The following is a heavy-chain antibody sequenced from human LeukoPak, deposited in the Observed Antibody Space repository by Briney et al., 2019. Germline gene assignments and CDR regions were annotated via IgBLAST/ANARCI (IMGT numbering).Heavy chain of an antibody. Sequence: ASVKVSCKASRGTFSSYAISWVRQAPGQGLEWMGGITPIFGTANYAQKFQGRVTITTDESTSTAYMELSSLRSEDTAVYYCARGARGEPLDYWGQGTLVTVSS. J-gene: IGHJ4*02. CDR3: ARGARGEPLDY. CDR1: RGTFSSYA. D-gene: IGHD1-14*01. CDR2: ITPIFGTA. V-gene: IGHV1-69*05.